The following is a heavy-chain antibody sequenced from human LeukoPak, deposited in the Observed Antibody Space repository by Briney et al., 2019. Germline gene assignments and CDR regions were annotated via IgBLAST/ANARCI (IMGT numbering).Heavy chain of an antibody. CDR2: ISAYNGNT. CDR3: ARDLPPSYYYDSTTLDY. V-gene: IGHV1-18*01. D-gene: IGHD3-22*01. Sequence: GASVKVSCKASGYTFTSYGISWVRQAPGQGLEWMGWISAYNGNTNYAQKLQGRVTTTTDTSTSTAYMELRSLRSDDTAVYYCARDLPPSYYYDSTTLDYWGQGTLVTVSS. CDR1: GYTFTSYG. J-gene: IGHJ4*02.